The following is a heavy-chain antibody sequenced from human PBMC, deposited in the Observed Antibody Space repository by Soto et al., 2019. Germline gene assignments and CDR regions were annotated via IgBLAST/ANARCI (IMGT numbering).Heavy chain of an antibody. CDR1: GGSISSSNW. CDR2: IYHSGST. J-gene: IGHJ5*02. CDR3: ARDQSWHDLVWWFDP. Sequence: SETLSLTCAVSGGSISSSNWWSWVRQPPGKGLEWIGDIYHSGSTNYNPSLKSRVTISVDTSKNQFSLKLSSVTAADTAVYYCARDQSWHDLVWWFDPWGQGTLVTVSS. D-gene: IGHD1-1*01. V-gene: IGHV4-4*02.